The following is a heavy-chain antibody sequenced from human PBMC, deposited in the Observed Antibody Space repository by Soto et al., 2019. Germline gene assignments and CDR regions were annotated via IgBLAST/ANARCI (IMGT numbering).Heavy chain of an antibody. Sequence: SETLSLTCTVSGGSISSSSYYWGWIRQPPGKGLEWIGSIYYSGSTYYNPSLKSRVTISVDTSKNQFSLKLSSVTAADSAVYYCARGGRYNFDYWGQGTLVTVSS. CDR3: ARGGRYNFDY. J-gene: IGHJ4*02. CDR2: IYYSGST. D-gene: IGHD3-10*01. CDR1: GGSISSSSYY. V-gene: IGHV4-39*07.